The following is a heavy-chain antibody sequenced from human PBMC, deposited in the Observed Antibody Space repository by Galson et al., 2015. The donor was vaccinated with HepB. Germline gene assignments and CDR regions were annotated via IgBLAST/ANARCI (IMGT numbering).Heavy chain of an antibody. CDR3: ARAQRQKGYMDV. CDR1: GFTFSDYY. CDR2: ISSSGSTI. D-gene: IGHD6-25*01. J-gene: IGHJ6*03. Sequence: SLRLSCAASGFTFSDYYMSWIRQAPGKGLEWVSDISSSGSTIYYTDSVKGRFTISRDNAKNSLYLQMNSLRAEDTAVYYCARAQRQKGYMDVWGKGTTVNVSS. V-gene: IGHV3-11*01.